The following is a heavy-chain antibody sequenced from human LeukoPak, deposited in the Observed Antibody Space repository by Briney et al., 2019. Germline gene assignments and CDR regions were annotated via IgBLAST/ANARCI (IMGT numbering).Heavy chain of an antibody. CDR3: ATVPSSSWYNDY. J-gene: IGHJ4*02. CDR2: INPYSRGT. V-gene: IGHV1-2*02. CDR1: GYTFTGYY. Sequence: ASVTVSCKASGYTFTGYYMHWVRQAPGQGLEWMGWINPYSRGTNYAQLFQGRVTMTRDTSISTAYMEMSRLRSDDTAVYYCATVPSSSWYNDYWGQGTLVTVSS. D-gene: IGHD6-13*01.